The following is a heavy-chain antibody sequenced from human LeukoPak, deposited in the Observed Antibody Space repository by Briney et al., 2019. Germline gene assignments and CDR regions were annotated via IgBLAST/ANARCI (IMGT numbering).Heavy chain of an antibody. Sequence: GGSLRLSCAASGFTFRSYGMSWVRQAPGKGLEWVSAISGSGGSTYYADSVKGRFTISRDNSKNTFYLQMNSLRAEDTAVYFCAKGSGSGWYGWFAPWGQGALVTVSS. V-gene: IGHV3-23*01. CDR2: ISGSGGST. D-gene: IGHD6-19*01. CDR1: GFTFRSYG. J-gene: IGHJ5*02. CDR3: AKGSGSGWYGWFAP.